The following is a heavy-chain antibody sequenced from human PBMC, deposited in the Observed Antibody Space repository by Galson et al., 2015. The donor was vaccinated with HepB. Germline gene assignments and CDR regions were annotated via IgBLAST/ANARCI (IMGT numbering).Heavy chain of an antibody. J-gene: IGHJ4*02. CDR3: ASHIY. CDR2: ISYGGSNK. CDR1: GFTFSSSS. Sequence: SLRLSCAASGFTFSSSSMHWVRQAPGRGLDWVASISYGGSNKYHADSVKGRFTISRDNSKNRLYLQMNSLRADDTAMYYCASHIYWGQGTLVTVSS. V-gene: IGHV3-30*03. D-gene: IGHD3-3*02.